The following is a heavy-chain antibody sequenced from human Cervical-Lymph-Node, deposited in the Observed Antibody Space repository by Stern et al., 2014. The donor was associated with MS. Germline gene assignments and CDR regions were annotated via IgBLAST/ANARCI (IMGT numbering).Heavy chain of an antibody. CDR2: IFPVFGAP. J-gene: IGHJ5*02. CDR3: ALSSETSDRWYSLGYDL. Sequence: VQLVESGAEVTKPGSSVKVSCKASGGTFSKFPSRWVRQAPGHALEWMGGIFPVFGAPTYAQEFRGRVTITADVSTSTVYMELSSLRSDDTAVYYCALSSETSDRWYSLGYDLWGQGTLVTVSS. V-gene: IGHV1-69*01. CDR1: GGTFSKFP. D-gene: IGHD6-13*01.